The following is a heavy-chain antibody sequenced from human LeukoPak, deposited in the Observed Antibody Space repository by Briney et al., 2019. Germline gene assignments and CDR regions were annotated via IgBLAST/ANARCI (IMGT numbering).Heavy chain of an antibody. V-gene: IGHV3-74*01. CDR2: INPDGRTT. Sequence: GGSLRLSCAASGFSFSTYWMHWVRQDEGKGLMWVSRINPDGRTTDYADSGKDRFSISRDNAKRTLYLEMNSLRAEDTAVYYCARGDGTFWGLPSWGQGTLVTVSS. J-gene: IGHJ5*02. CDR1: GFSFSTYW. D-gene: IGHD5-24*01. CDR3: ARGDGTFWGLPS.